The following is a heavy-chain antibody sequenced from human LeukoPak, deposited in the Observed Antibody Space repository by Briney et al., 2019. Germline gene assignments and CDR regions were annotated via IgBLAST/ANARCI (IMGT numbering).Heavy chain of an antibody. Sequence: GGSLRLSCAASGFTFSSYSMNWVRQAPGKGLEWVSYISSSSSTIYYADSVRGRFTISRDNAKNSLYLQMNSLRAEDTAVYYCAKDIPHNWFDPWGQGTLVTVSS. D-gene: IGHD2-21*01. J-gene: IGHJ5*02. V-gene: IGHV3-48*04. CDR3: AKDIPHNWFDP. CDR1: GFTFSSYS. CDR2: ISSSSSTI.